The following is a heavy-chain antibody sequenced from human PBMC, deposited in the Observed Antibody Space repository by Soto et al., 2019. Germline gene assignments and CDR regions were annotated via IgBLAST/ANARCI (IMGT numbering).Heavy chain of an antibody. CDR2: IHYSGST. CDR1: GGSISSYY. J-gene: IGHJ4*02. V-gene: IGHV4-59*01. CDR3: SRDSARGWYYFDY. D-gene: IGHD6-19*01. Sequence: SETLCLTCSVSGGSISSYYCSWIRQPPGKGLEWIGYIHYSGSTNYNPSLQSRVTISVDTSRNQFSLNLNSVTAADTAVYYCSRDSARGWYYFDYWGQGTLVTVSS.